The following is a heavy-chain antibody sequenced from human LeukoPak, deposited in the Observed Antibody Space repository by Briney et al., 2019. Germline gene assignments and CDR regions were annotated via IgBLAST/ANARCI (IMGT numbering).Heavy chain of an antibody. Sequence: SETLSLTCTVSGGSVNSGSYSWTWIRQPPGKGLEWIGYISDSGNTNYNPSLKSRVTMSMDTSKNQFSLRLSSVTAADTAVYYCARGPSRDYGSGSSWFDPWGQGTLVTVSS. CDR3: ARGPSRDYGSGSSWFDP. D-gene: IGHD3-10*01. CDR2: ISDSGNT. CDR1: GGSVNSGSYS. V-gene: IGHV4-61*01. J-gene: IGHJ5*02.